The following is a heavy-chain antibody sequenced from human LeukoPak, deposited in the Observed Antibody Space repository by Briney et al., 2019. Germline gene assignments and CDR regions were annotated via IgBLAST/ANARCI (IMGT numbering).Heavy chain of an antibody. V-gene: IGHV3-21*01. CDR2: ISSSSSYI. CDR3: ARDGSATRGFDP. CDR1: GFTFSSYS. D-gene: IGHD1-26*01. Sequence: GGSLRLSCAASGFTFSSYSMNWVRQAPGKGREWVSSISSSSSYIYYADSVKGRFTISRDNAKNSLYLQMNSLRAEDTAVYYCARDGSATRGFDPWDQGTLVTVSS. J-gene: IGHJ5*02.